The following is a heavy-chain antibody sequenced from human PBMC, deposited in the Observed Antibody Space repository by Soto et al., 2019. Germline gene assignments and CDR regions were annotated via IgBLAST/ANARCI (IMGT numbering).Heavy chain of an antibody. Sequence: QVQLVESGGGVVQPGRSLRLSCAASGFTFSSYGMHWVRQAPGKGLEWVAVISYDGSNKYYADSVKGRFTISRDNSKNTLYLQMNSLRAEDTAVYYCAKDRGGDYDLRYWGQGTLVTVSS. CDR2: ISYDGSNK. J-gene: IGHJ4*02. D-gene: IGHD4-17*01. V-gene: IGHV3-30*18. CDR1: GFTFSSYG. CDR3: AKDRGGDYDLRY.